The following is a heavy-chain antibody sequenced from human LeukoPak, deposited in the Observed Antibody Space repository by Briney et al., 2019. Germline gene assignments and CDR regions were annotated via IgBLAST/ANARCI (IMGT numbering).Heavy chain of an antibody. V-gene: IGHV3-7*01. Sequence: PGGSLRLSCAASGFTFSSYTMNWVRQAPGNGPEWVANIKEDESEKNYVDSVKGRFTISRDSAKNALYLQMNSLRAEDTAVYYCARVASGSSYRPFDCWGQGTLVTVSS. CDR3: ARVASGSSYRPFDC. D-gene: IGHD3-10*01. CDR1: GFTFSSYT. CDR2: IKEDESEK. J-gene: IGHJ4*02.